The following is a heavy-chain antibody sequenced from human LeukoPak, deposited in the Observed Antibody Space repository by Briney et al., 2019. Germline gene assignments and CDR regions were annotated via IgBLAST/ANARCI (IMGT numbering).Heavy chain of an antibody. CDR2: IRYDGSNK. CDR1: GFTFSSYG. J-gene: IGHJ4*02. Sequence: PGGSLRLSCAASGFTFSSYGMHWVRQAPGKGLEWVAFIRYDGSNKYYADSVKGRFTISRDNSKNTVYLQMNSLRAEDTAVYYCAKDLPKLRSIAAEQGLDYWGQGTLVTVSS. V-gene: IGHV3-30*02. D-gene: IGHD6-13*01. CDR3: AKDLPKLRSIAAEQGLDY.